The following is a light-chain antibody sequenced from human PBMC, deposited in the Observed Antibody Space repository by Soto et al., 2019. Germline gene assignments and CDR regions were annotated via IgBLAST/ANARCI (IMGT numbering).Light chain of an antibody. CDR3: QHYYSNVYT. CDR2: DAS. V-gene: IGKV1-5*01. J-gene: IGKJ2*01. Sequence: DIQMTQSPSTLSASVGDRVTITCRASQTISNWLAWYQQKPGKAPKVLIYDASSLQSGVPSRFSGSGSGTEFTLTIRSLQPDDFATYYCQHYYSNVYTFGQGTKVEI. CDR1: QTISNW.